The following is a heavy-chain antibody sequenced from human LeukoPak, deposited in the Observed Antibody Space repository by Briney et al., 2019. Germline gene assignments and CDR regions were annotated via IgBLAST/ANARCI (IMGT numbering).Heavy chain of an antibody. J-gene: IGHJ3*02. CDR3: AREDTYYDILTGYYPGAFDI. CDR2: IYSGGST. Sequence: GGSLRLSCAASGFTVSSNYMSWVRQAPGKGLEGVSVIYSGGSTYYADSVKGRFTISRDNSKNTLYLQMNSLRAEDTAVYYCAREDTYYDILTGYYPGAFDIWGQGTMVTVSS. V-gene: IGHV3-53*01. D-gene: IGHD3-9*01. CDR1: GFTVSSNY.